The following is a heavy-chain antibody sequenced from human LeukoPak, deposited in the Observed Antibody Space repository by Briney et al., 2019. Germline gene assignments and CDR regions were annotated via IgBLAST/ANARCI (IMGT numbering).Heavy chain of an antibody. CDR1: GFHFSAYA. Sequence: GGSLRLSCAASGFHFSAYAMSWVRQAPGKGLEWVSVISGTGGSTDYADSVKGRFTISRDNSKNTLYLLMNSLRAEDTARYYCAKDRYTTSWYVFDDWGQGTLVTVSS. V-gene: IGHV3-23*01. D-gene: IGHD6-19*01. CDR2: ISGTGGST. CDR3: AKDRYTTSWYVFDD. J-gene: IGHJ4*02.